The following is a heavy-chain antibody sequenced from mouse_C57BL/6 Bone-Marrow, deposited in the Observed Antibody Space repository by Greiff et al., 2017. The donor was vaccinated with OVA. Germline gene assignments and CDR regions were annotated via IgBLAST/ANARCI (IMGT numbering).Heavy chain of an antibody. D-gene: IGHD2-4*01. CDR3: ARRGLRHGYYFDY. CDR2: IWTGGGT. CDR1: GFSFTSYA. J-gene: IGHJ2*01. Sequence: QVQLQQSGPGLVAPSQSLSITCTVSGFSFTSYAISWVRQPPGKGLEWLGVIWTGGGTNYNSALKSRLSISKDNSKSQVFLKMNSLQTDDTARYYCARRGLRHGYYFDYWGQGTTLTVSS. V-gene: IGHV2-9-1*01.